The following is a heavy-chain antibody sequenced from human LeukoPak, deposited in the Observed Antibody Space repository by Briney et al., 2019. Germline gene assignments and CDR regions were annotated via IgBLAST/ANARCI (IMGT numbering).Heavy chain of an antibody. CDR3: ARFVVVVAATPQNWFDP. CDR1: GYTFTSYG. J-gene: IGHJ5*02. V-gene: IGHV1-18*01. D-gene: IGHD2-15*01. CDR2: ISAYNGNT. Sequence: ASVKVSSKASGYTFTSYGISWVRQAPGQGLEWMGWISAYNGNTNYAQKLQGRVTMTTDTSTSTAYMELRSLRSDDTAVYYCARFVVVVAATPQNWFDPWGQGTLVTVSS.